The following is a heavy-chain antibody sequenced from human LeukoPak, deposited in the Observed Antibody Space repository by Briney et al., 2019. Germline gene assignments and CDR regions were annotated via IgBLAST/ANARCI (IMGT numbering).Heavy chain of an antibody. J-gene: IGHJ4*02. Sequence: PGVSLRLSCAASGFTFSTYGMHWVRQAPGKGLEWVAVISYDGGNKYYVDPVKGRFTISRDNSNNTLDLQMNSLRAEDTAVYYCARGIYSVKDWGQGTLVTVSS. D-gene: IGHD5/OR15-5a*01. CDR1: GFTFSTYG. V-gene: IGHV3-30*03. CDR2: ISYDGGNK. CDR3: ARGIYSVKD.